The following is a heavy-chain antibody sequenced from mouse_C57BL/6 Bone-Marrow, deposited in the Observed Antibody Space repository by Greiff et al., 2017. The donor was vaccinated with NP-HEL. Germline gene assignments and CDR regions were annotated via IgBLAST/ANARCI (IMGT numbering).Heavy chain of an antibody. CDR1: GYTFTDYY. D-gene: IGHD1-1*01. CDR2: INPNNGGT. V-gene: IGHV1-26*01. Sequence: EVKLQQSGPELVKPGASVKISCKASGYTFTDYYMNWVKQSHGKSLEWIGDINPNNGGTSYNQKFKGKATLTVDKSSSTAYMELRSLTSEDSAVYYCARYPFFYYGSSYEAMDYWGQGTSVTVSS. J-gene: IGHJ4*01. CDR3: ARYPFFYYGSSYEAMDY.